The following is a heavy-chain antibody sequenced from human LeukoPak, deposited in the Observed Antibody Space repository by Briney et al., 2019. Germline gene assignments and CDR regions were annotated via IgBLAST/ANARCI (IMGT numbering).Heavy chain of an antibody. CDR2: IKQDGSEK. V-gene: IGHV3-7*01. D-gene: IGHD3-3*01. J-gene: IGHJ3*02. Sequence: GGSLRLSCTASGFTFGDYAMSWVRQAPGKGLEWVANIKQDGSEKYYVDSVKGRFTISRDNAKNSLYLQMNSLRAEDTAVYYCARDTYDFWSGYLFAFDIWGQGTMVTVSS. CDR1: GFTFGDYA. CDR3: ARDTYDFWSGYLFAFDI.